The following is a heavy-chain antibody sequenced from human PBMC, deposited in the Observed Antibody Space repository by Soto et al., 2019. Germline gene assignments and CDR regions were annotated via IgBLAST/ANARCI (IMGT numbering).Heavy chain of an antibody. CDR1: GFRFEYHA. Sequence: PGGSLRLSCVVSGFRFEYHAMHWVRQSPGKGLEWVSGMSWDSDTIDYADSVKGRFTVSRDNAKNSLYLQMNSLRPEDTAFYYCTKNVQLVYLDSWGQGTLVTVSS. CDR2: MSWDSDTI. V-gene: IGHV3-9*01. CDR3: TKNVQLVYLDS. D-gene: IGHD6-6*01. J-gene: IGHJ5*01.